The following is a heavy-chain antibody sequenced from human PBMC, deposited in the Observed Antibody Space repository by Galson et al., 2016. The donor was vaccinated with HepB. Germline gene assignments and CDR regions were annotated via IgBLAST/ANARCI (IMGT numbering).Heavy chain of an antibody. CDR3: ARVGRFCTGDVCYNRRYHYFDY. CDR2: IYPGDSDS. J-gene: IGHJ4*02. Sequence: QSGAEVKKPGESLKISCQGSGYNFGGQWIGWVRQMPGKGLEWMGIIYPGDSDSIFSPSFQGQATFSADMSISTAYLQWSSLKASDTAMYYCARVGRFCTGDVCYNRRYHYFDYWGQGTLVTVSS. D-gene: IGHD2-8*02. V-gene: IGHV5-51*01. CDR1: GYNFGGQW.